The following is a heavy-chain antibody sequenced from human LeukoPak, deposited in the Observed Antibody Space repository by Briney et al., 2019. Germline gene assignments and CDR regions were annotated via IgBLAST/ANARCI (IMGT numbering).Heavy chain of an antibody. D-gene: IGHD5-18*01. CDR3: ARGAGYSYGPNPLV. J-gene: IGHJ4*02. V-gene: IGHV4-39*07. CDR1: GGSISSSSYY. Sequence: SETLSLTCTVSGGSISSSSYYWGWIRQPPGKGLEWIGSIYYSGSTYYNPSLKSRVTISVDTSKNQFSLKLSSVTAADTAVYYCARGAGYSYGPNPLVWGQGTLVTVSS. CDR2: IYYSGST.